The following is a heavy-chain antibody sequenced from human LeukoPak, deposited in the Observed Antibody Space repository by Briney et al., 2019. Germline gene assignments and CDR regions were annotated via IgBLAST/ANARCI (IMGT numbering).Heavy chain of an antibody. CDR2: INHSGST. CDR1: GGSISSTTYY. J-gene: IGHJ5*02. D-gene: IGHD4/OR15-4a*01. CDR3: ARGGGLTYNWFDP. Sequence: SETLSLTCTVSGGSISSTTYYWGWIRQPPGKGLEWIGEINHSGSTNYNPSLKSRVTISVDTSKNQFSLKLSSVTAADTAVYYCARGGGLTYNWFDPWGQGTLVTVSS. V-gene: IGHV4-39*07.